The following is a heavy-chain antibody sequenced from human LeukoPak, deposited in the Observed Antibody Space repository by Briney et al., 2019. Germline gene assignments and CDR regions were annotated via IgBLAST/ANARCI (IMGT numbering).Heavy chain of an antibody. CDR2: ISYDGSNK. Sequence: GRSLRLSCAASGFTFSSYGMHWVRQAPGKGLEWVAVISYDGSNKYYADSVKGRFTISRDNSKNTLYLQMNSLRAEDTAVYYCARRPLRCSSTSCYDYWGQGTLVTVSS. CDR1: GFTFSSYG. V-gene: IGHV3-30*03. J-gene: IGHJ4*02. CDR3: ARRPLRCSSTSCYDY. D-gene: IGHD2-2*01.